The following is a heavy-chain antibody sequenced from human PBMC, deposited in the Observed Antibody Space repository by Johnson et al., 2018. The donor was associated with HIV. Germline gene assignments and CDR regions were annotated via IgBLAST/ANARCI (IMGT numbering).Heavy chain of an antibody. D-gene: IGHD6-6*01. CDR2: ISSSGNTI. CDR3: ASEVEYSIWGGV. Sequence: QVQLVESGGGWVKPGGSLRLSCAASRFTFSDYYMTWIRQAPGKGLEWVSYISSSGNTIYYADSVKGRFTISRDNAKNSLYLQMNNLRVEDTAVYYCASEVEYSIWGGVWGQGTMVTVSS. V-gene: IGHV3-11*04. J-gene: IGHJ3*01. CDR1: RFTFSDYY.